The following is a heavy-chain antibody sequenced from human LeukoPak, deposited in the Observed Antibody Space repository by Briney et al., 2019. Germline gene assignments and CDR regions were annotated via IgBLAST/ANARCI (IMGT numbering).Heavy chain of an antibody. CDR1: GYSFTGYH. CDR2: SNPNTGGT. Sequence: ASVNVSCKASGYSFTGYHIHWLRQAPGQGLEWMGWSNPNTGGTNYAQKFQGRVTMTRDTSNSTAYMEVSGLRSDDTAVYYCARLTFLAAAGTPGRYFQHWGQGTLVTVSS. J-gene: IGHJ1*01. D-gene: IGHD6-13*01. V-gene: IGHV1-2*02. CDR3: ARLTFLAAAGTPGRYFQH.